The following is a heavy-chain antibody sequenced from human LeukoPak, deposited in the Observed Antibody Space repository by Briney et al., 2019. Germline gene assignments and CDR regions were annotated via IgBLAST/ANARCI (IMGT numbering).Heavy chain of an antibody. CDR2: INHSGLT. J-gene: IGHJ4*02. CDR1: AASFSDYY. Sequence: SETLSRTCAVYAASFSDYYWSWIRQPPGKGLEWIGEINHSGLTNYNPSLKSRVSISVDTSKNQFSLKLSSVTAADTAVYYCARHSYYYDSSDFYYFFDYWGQGTLVTVPS. CDR3: ARHSYYYDSSDFYYFFDY. D-gene: IGHD3-22*01. V-gene: IGHV4-34*01.